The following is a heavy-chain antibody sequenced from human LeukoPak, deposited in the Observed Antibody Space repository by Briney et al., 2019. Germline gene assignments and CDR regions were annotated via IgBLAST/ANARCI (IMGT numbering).Heavy chain of an antibody. CDR2: IKCKPDGGTI. J-gene: IGHJ4*02. V-gene: IGHV3-15*01. CDR1: GFTFSNAW. D-gene: IGHD6-25*01. Sequence: GGSLRLSCAASGFTFSNAWMTRVRQAPGKGLEWVGRIKCKPDGGTIDYAAPVKGRFTISRDDSKDTLYLQMNSLKIEDAAVYYCTTVGSAWNFDYWGQGTLVTVSS. CDR3: TTVGSAWNFDY.